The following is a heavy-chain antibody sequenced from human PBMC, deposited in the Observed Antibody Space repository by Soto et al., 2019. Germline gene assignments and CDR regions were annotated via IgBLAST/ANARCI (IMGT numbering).Heavy chain of an antibody. Sequence: QVQLVESGGGVVRPGRSLRLSCAASGFTFSSYGMHWVRQAPGKGLEWVAVISYDGSNKYYADSVKGRFTISRDNSKNTLYLQMNSLRAEDTAVYYCAKDRGYSYRAGFDYWGQGTLVTVSS. CDR1: GFTFSSYG. CDR3: AKDRGYSYRAGFDY. J-gene: IGHJ4*02. D-gene: IGHD5-18*01. CDR2: ISYDGSNK. V-gene: IGHV3-30*18.